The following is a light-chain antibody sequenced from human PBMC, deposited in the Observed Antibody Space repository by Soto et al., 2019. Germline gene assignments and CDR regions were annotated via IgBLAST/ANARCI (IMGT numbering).Light chain of an antibody. V-gene: IGKV3-15*01. J-gene: IGKJ1*01. CDR1: QSISSN. CDR3: QQFHHSPWT. CDR2: DAS. Sequence: EIVLTQSPGTLSLSPGERATLSRRASQSISSNLAWYQHKPGQPPSLLIYDASTRATGIPARFSGRGSGTEFTLTISGLQSEDFAVYYCQQFHHSPWTFGQGTKVDIK.